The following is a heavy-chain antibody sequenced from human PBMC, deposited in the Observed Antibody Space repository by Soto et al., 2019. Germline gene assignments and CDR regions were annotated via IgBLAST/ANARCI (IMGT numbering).Heavy chain of an antibody. J-gene: IGHJ4*02. CDR3: ARVSPNYDSSGYFDY. CDR1: GGTFSSYA. Sequence: GASVKVSCKASGGTFSSYAISWVRQAPGQGLEWMGGIIPIFGTANYAQKFQGRVTITADESTSTAYMELSSLRSEDTAVYYCARVSPNYDSSGYFDYWGQGTLVTVSS. CDR2: IIPIFGTA. D-gene: IGHD3-22*01. V-gene: IGHV1-69*13.